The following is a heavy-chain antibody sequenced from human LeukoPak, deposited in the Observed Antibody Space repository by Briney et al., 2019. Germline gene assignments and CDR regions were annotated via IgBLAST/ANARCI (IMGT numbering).Heavy chain of an antibody. J-gene: IGHJ4*02. D-gene: IGHD1-26*01. CDR1: GFTFSNYG. Sequence: GGSLRLSCAASGFTFSNYGIHWVRQAPGKGLEWVAVISYDESNKYYADSVKGRFTISRDNSKNTLYLQMNSLRPEDTAVYYCAKDRGELLRYSDYWGQGTLVTVSS. CDR3: AKDRGELLRYSDY. CDR2: ISYDESNK. V-gene: IGHV3-30*18.